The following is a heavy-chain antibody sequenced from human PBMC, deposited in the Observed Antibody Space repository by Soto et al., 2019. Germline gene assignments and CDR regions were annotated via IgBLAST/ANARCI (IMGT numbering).Heavy chain of an antibody. D-gene: IGHD6-6*01. J-gene: IGHJ4*02. CDR1: GGSISSSSYY. CDR2: IYYSGST. CDR3: ARVLVSSIAARPGLYYFDY. Sequence: SETLSLTCTVSGGSISSSSYYWGWIRQPPGKGLEWIGSIYYSGSTYYNPSLKSRVTISVDTSKNQFSLKLSSVTAADTAVYYCARVLVSSIAARPGLYYFDYWGQGTLVTVSS. V-gene: IGHV4-39*07.